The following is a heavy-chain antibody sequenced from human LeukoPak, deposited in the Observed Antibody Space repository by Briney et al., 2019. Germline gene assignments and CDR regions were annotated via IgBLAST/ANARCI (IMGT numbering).Heavy chain of an antibody. Sequence: KPSETLSLTCTVSGASVSTYYWSWIRQPAGKGLEWIGRISSSVSTNYNPSLKSRVTMSVNMSKNQFSLNLRSVTAADTAIYYCARVAQYLVGASSTAFFEYWGQGTLVTVSS. V-gene: IGHV4-4*07. D-gene: IGHD1-26*01. CDR3: ARVAQYLVGASSTAFFEY. J-gene: IGHJ4*02. CDR1: GASVSTYY. CDR2: ISSSVST.